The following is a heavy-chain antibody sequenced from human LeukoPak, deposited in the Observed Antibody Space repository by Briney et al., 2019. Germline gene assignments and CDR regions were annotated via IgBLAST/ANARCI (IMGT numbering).Heavy chain of an antibody. CDR2: INPNSGGT. Sequence: ASVKVSCKASGYTFTGYYMHWVRQAPGQGLEWMGWINPNSGGTNYAQKFQGRVTMTRDTSISTAYMELSRLRSDDTAMYYCARAVVVTAFSFDPWGQGTLVTVSS. V-gene: IGHV1-2*02. CDR3: ARAVVVTAFSFDP. J-gene: IGHJ5*02. D-gene: IGHD2-21*02. CDR1: GYTFTGYY.